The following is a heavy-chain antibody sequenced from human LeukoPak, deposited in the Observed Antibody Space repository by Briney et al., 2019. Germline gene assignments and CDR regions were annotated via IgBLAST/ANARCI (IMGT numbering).Heavy chain of an antibody. CDR1: GGTFSSYA. D-gene: IGHD2-21*02. Sequence: SVKVSCKASGGTFSSYAISWVRQAPGQGLEWMGGIIPIFGKANYAQKFQGRVTMTSDTSTSTVYMELKSLRSEDTAVYFCARVGATGATADNWGQGTLVTVSS. CDR2: IIPIFGKA. J-gene: IGHJ4*02. CDR3: ARVGATGATADN. V-gene: IGHV1-69*05.